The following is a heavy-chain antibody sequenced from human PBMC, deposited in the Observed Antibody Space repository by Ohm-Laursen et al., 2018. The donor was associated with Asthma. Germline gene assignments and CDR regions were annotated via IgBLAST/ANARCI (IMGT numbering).Heavy chain of an antibody. V-gene: IGHV3-7*01. CDR1: GFTFSSYW. D-gene: IGHD3-3*01. CDR2: IKQDGSEK. J-gene: IGHJ6*02. Sequence: SLRLSCAASGFTFSSYWMSWVRQAPGKGLEWVANIKQDGSEKYYVDSVKGRFTISRDNAKNSLYLQMNSLRAEDTAVYYCARGYYDFWSGYSPYYYYYGMDVWGQGTTVTVSS. CDR3: ARGYYDFWSGYSPYYYYYGMDV.